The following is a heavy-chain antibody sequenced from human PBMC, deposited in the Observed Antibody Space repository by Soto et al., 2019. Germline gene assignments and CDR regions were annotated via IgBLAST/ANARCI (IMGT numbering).Heavy chain of an antibody. CDR3: ARVPRRDGSSYYYYGMDV. Sequence: GSGPTLVNPTQTLTLTCTFSGFSLSTSGMCVSWIRQPPGKALEWLALIDWDDDKYYSTSLKTRLTISKDTSKNQVVLTMTNMDPVDTATYYCARVPRRDGSSYYYYGMDVWGQGTTVTVSS. J-gene: IGHJ6*02. CDR1: GFSLSTSGMC. CDR2: IDWDDDK. V-gene: IGHV2-70*01. D-gene: IGHD5-12*01.